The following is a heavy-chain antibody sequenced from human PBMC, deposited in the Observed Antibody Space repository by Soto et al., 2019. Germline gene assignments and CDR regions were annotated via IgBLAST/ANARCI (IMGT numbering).Heavy chain of an antibody. J-gene: IGHJ4*02. CDR2: ISGSGGVT. CDR3: AKDRKFRSYYESAGHYNN. CDR1: GFTFKNYD. D-gene: IGHD3-10*01. V-gene: IGHV3-23*01. Sequence: EVQLLESGGGLVQPGGSLRLSCVASGFTFKNYDMRWVRQAPGKGLEWVSGISGSGGVTYYADSVKGRFTISRDNPKNTLNLQMNSLRANDTAVYYCAKDRKFRSYYESAGHYNNWGQGTLVTVSS.